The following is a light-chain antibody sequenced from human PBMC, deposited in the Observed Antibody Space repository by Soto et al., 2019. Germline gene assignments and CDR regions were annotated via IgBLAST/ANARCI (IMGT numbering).Light chain of an antibody. CDR1: SSNIGSNT. J-gene: IGLJ2*01. V-gene: IGLV1-44*01. CDR3: AAWDDSLNGPYVV. CDR2: SNN. Sequence: QSVLTQPPSASGTPGQTVTISCSGSSSNIGSNTVNWYQQLPGTAPKLLIYSNNQRPSGVPDRFSGSKSGTSASQAISGLQSEDEADYYCAAWDDSLNGPYVVFGGGTQLTVL.